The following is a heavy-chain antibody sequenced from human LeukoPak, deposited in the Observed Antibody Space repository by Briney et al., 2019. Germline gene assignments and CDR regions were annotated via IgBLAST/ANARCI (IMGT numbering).Heavy chain of an antibody. CDR2: FSWNSGSI. V-gene: IGHV3-9*01. Sequence: GRSLRLFCAASGFTLDDYAMQWVRQAPGRGVEWVFGFSWNSGSIGYADSVKGRFTISRDNAKNSLYLQMNSLRAEDTALYYCAKGHSPAGPDYGDYSDYWGQGTLVTVSS. D-gene: IGHD4-17*01. CDR3: AKGHSPAGPDYGDYSDY. J-gene: IGHJ4*02. CDR1: GFTLDDYA.